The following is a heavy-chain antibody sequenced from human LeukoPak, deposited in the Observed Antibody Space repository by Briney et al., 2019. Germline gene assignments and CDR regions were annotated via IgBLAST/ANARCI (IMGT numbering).Heavy chain of an antibody. Sequence: PSETLSLTGTVSGGSISSYYWSWIRQPPGKGLEWIGYIYYSRSTNYNPSLKSRATISVDTSKNQFSLKLSSVTAADTAVYYCASTYDSSGYYQFDYWGQGTLVTVSS. V-gene: IGHV4-59*01. CDR3: ASTYDSSGYYQFDY. D-gene: IGHD3-22*01. CDR2: IYYSRST. CDR1: GGSISSYY. J-gene: IGHJ4*02.